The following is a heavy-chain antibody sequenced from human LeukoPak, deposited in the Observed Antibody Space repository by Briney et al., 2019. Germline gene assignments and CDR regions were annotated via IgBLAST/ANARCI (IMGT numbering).Heavy chain of an antibody. Sequence: TGESLKISCQASGYSFTSSWIGWARQMPGKGLEWMAIINPGDSDTRYSPSFQGQVTISADKSISTVYLQWGSLKASDTAMYYCARHQGGDYVPDDAFDIWGQGTMVTVSS. CDR1: GYSFTSSW. CDR2: INPGDSDT. CDR3: ARHQGGDYVPDDAFDI. V-gene: IGHV5-51*01. J-gene: IGHJ3*02. D-gene: IGHD4-17*01.